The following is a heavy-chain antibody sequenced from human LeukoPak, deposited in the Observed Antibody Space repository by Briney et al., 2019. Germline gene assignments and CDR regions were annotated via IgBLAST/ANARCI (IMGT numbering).Heavy chain of an antibody. J-gene: IGHJ4*02. Sequence: GGSLRLSCAASGFTLNSYVMRWVRQAPGKGLEWVSGISGSGVTTYYADSVKGRFTVSRDDSKNTLYLEMSGLRAEDTAVYYCVKQRGSRDYGGNSAFDYWGQGTLVTVSS. V-gene: IGHV3-23*01. D-gene: IGHD4-23*01. CDR2: ISGSGVTT. CDR1: GFTLNSYV. CDR3: VKQRGSRDYGGNSAFDY.